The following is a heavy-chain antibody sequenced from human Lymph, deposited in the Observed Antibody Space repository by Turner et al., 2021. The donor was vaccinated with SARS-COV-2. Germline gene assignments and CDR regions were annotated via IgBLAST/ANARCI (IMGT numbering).Heavy chain of an antibody. J-gene: IGHJ4*02. D-gene: IGHD3-10*01. Sequence: QVQLVQSGAEGKKPGASVKVSCKASGYTFTGYYMHWVRQAPGQGLEWMGWINPNSGGTNYAQKIQGRVAMTRDTSISTAYMELSRLRSDDTAVYYCARSRVLQSVVRGVDPFDYWGQGTLVTVSS. CDR3: ARSRVLQSVVRGVDPFDY. V-gene: IGHV1-2*02. CDR1: GYTFTGYY. CDR2: INPNSGGT.